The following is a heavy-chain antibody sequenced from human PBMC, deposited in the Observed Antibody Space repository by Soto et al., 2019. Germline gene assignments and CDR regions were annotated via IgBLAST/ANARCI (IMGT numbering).Heavy chain of an antibody. V-gene: IGHV5-51*01. CDR1: GYSFATYW. CDR3: ARLKYVEMATIGRPFDY. J-gene: IGHJ4*02. D-gene: IGHD5-12*01. CDR2: IYPGDSDT. Sequence: PGESLKISCKGSGYSFATYWIGWVRQMPGKGLEWMGIIYPGDSDTRYSPSFQGQVTISADKSISTAYLQWSSLKASDTAMYYCARLKYVEMATIGRPFDYWGQGTLVTVSS.